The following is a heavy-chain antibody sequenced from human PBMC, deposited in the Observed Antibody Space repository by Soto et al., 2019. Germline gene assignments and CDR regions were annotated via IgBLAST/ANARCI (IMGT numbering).Heavy chain of an antibody. D-gene: IGHD2-2*01. Sequence: ASVKVSCKASGGTFSSYAISWVRQAPGQGLEWMGGIIPIFGTANYAQKFQGRVTITADESTSTAYMELSSLRSEDTAVYYCARQGVVPAAIPDYYYYGMDVCGQGPTVTVSS. CDR3: ARQGVVPAAIPDYYYYGMDV. CDR2: IIPIFGTA. CDR1: GGTFSSYA. J-gene: IGHJ6*02. V-gene: IGHV1-69*13.